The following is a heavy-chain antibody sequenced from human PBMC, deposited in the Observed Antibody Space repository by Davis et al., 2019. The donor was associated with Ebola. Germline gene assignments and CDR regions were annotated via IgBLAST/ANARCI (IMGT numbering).Heavy chain of an antibody. D-gene: IGHD1-26*01. CDR1: GFTFSIYS. CDR3: ARGRGSYYFDY. Sequence: GGSLRLSCAASGFTFSIYSMNWVRQAPGKGLEWVSYISSSSSTTYYADSVKGRFTISRDNSKNTLYLQMNSLRAEDTAVYYCARGRGSYYFDYWGQGTLVTVSS. CDR2: ISSSSSTT. J-gene: IGHJ4*02. V-gene: IGHV3-48*01.